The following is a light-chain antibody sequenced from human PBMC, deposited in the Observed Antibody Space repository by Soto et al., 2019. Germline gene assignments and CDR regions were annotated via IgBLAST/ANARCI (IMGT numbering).Light chain of an antibody. CDR2: DAS. V-gene: IGKV1-13*02. CDR1: QDIGSA. Sequence: IQLTQSPSSLSASVGDRVTITCRAGQDIGSALAWYQQRPGKAPKLLLYDASNLEAGVPSSFSGSGSGTDFPLTTSLRPEDFATYYCQQFNGFPLTFGGGTKVRIK. J-gene: IGKJ4*01. CDR3: QQFNGFPLT.